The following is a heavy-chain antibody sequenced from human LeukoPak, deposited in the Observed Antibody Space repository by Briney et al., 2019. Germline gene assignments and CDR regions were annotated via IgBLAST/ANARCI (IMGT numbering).Heavy chain of an antibody. CDR3: TTVERGYSYGFDY. CDR1: GFTFRNAW. D-gene: IGHD5-18*01. V-gene: IGHV3-15*01. Sequence: AGGSLRLSCAASGFTFRNAWMSWVRQAPGKGLEWVGRIKSKTDGGTTNYAAPVKGRFTISRDDSKNTLYLQMISLKTEDTAVYYCTTVERGYSYGFDYWGQGTLVTVSS. CDR2: IKSKTDGGTT. J-gene: IGHJ4*02.